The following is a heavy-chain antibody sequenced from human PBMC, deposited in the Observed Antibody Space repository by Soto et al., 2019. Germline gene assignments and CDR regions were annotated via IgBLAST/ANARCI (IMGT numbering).Heavy chain of an antibody. CDR2: IYSDGTT. J-gene: IGHJ4*02. CDR3: ARDTHSGRLSDW. V-gene: IGHV3-66*01. Sequence: EVQLVESGGGLVQAGGSLRLSCAPFGFSVSDNYMTWVRQGPGKGLEWISVIYSDGTTYHADSVKDRFIASRDNSQNTFYLQMNDLRVEDTAVYDCARDTHSGRLSDWWGQGTLVTVAS. D-gene: IGHD6-19*01. CDR1: GFSVSDNY.